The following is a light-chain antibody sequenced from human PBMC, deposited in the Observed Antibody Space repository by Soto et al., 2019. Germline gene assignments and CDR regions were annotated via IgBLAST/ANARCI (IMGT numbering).Light chain of an antibody. CDR3: QHYNSYSEA. Sequence: DIQMTQSPSTLSASVGDRVTLTCRASQSISSWLAWYQQKTGKAPKLLIYKASTLTSGVPSRFRGRGSGTEFTLTLSRLQPDDFPTYYCQHYNSYSEAFGQGTQVDIK. CDR1: QSISSW. CDR2: KAS. V-gene: IGKV1-5*03. J-gene: IGKJ1*01.